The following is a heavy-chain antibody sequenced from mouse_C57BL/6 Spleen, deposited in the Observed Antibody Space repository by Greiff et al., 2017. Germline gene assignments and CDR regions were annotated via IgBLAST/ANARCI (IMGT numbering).Heavy chain of an antibody. J-gene: IGHJ2*03. V-gene: IGHV1-80*01. D-gene: IGHD1-1*01. CDR1: GYAFSSYW. CDR3: ARGPYYGSSYDYFDY. Sequence: VQLQQSGAELVKPGASVKISCKASGYAFSSYWMNWVKQRPGKGLEWIGQIYPGDGDTNYNGKFKGKATLTADKSSSTAYMQLSSLTSEDSAVYFCARGPYYGSSYDYFDYWGQGTSRTVSS. CDR2: IYPGDGDT.